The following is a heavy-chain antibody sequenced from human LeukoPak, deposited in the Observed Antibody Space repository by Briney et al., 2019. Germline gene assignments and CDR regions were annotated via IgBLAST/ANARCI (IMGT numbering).Heavy chain of an antibody. CDR2: IYYSGIT. V-gene: IGHV4-59*08. D-gene: IGHD3-10*01. CDR1: GGSISSYY. J-gene: IGHJ4*02. CDR3: ARQGAYGSGSYTPARSGFDY. Sequence: SETLSLTCSVSGGSISSYYWSWIRQPPGKGLEWIGYIYYSGITNYNPSLKSRVTISVDTSKNQFSLKLSSVTAADTAVYYCARQGAYGSGSYTPARSGFDYWGQGTLVTVSS.